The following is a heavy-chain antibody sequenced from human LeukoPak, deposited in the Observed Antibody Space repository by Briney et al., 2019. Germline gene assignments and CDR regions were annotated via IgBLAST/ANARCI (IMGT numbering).Heavy chain of an antibody. CDR2: IIPILGIA. V-gene: IGHV1-69*02. D-gene: IGHD2-21*01. J-gene: IGHJ4*02. CDR3: ASSPYCGGDCYSH. CDR1: GGTFSSYT. Sequence: SVKVSCKASGGTFSSYTISWVRQAPGQGLEWMGRIIPILGIANYAQKFQGRVTITADKSTSTAYMELSSLRSEDTAVYYCASSPYCGGDCYSHWGQGTLVTVSS.